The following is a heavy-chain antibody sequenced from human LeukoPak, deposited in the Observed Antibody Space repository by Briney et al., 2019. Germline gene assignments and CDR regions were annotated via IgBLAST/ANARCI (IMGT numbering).Heavy chain of an antibody. Sequence: GGSLRLSCAASGLTFSFYWMSWVRQAPGKGLEWVANIKEDGSEKYYVDSVKGRFTISRDNAKNSLFLQLDSLRAEDTAVYYCARGMYYFDYWGQGTLVTVSS. J-gene: IGHJ4*02. CDR2: IKEDGSEK. CDR1: GLTFSFYW. CDR3: ARGMYYFDY. V-gene: IGHV3-7*05.